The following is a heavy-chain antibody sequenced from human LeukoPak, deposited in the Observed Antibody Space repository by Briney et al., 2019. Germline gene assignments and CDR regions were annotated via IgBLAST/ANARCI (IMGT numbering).Heavy chain of an antibody. CDR2: INPSGGST. CDR1: GYTFTGYY. V-gene: IGHV1-46*01. Sequence: ASVKVSCKASGYTFTGYYMHWVRQAPGQGLEWMGIINPSGGSTSYAQKFQGRVTMTRDTSTSTVYMELSSLRSEDTAVYCCARVGGMATNDYWGQGTLVTASS. D-gene: IGHD5-24*01. J-gene: IGHJ4*02. CDR3: ARVGGMATNDY.